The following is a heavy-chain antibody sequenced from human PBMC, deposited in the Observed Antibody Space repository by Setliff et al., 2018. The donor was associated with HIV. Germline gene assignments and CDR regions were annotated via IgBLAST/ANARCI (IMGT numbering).Heavy chain of an antibody. CDR2: IGGSGSAI. Sequence: GSLRLSCAGSGFTFSNYVMNWVRLAPGKGLEWVSYIGGSGSAIYYADSVKGRFTISRDNAKNSLYLQLNSLRAEDTAVYYCARDHEDSGWYVESVDYWGQGTLVTVSS. CDR3: ARDHEDSGWYVESVDY. CDR1: GFTFSNYV. V-gene: IGHV3-48*01. D-gene: IGHD6-19*01. J-gene: IGHJ4*02.